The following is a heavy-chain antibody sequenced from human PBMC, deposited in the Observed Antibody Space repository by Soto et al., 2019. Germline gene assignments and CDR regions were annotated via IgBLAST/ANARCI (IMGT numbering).Heavy chain of an antibody. Sequence: VQLVESGGGVVQPGRSLRLSCAASGFTFSSYAMHWVRQAPGKGLEWVAVISYDGSNKYYADSVKGRFTISRDNSKNTLYLQMNSLRAEDTAVYYCASLMITFGGVIVITDAFDIWGQGTMVTVSS. V-gene: IGHV3-30-3*01. CDR2: ISYDGSNK. CDR1: GFTFSSYA. D-gene: IGHD3-16*02. J-gene: IGHJ3*02. CDR3: ASLMITFGGVIVITDAFDI.